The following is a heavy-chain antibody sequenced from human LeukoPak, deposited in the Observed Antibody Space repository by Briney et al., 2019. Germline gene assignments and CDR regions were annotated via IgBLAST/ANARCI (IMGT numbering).Heavy chain of an antibody. CDR2: IIPIFGTA. Sequence: ASVKVSCKASGGTFSSYAISWVRQAPGQGLEWMGGIIPIFGTANYAQKFQGRVTITADESTSTAYMELSSLRSEDTAVYYCARGGYYYDSSGYSHLPDYWGQGTLATVSA. CDR3: ARGGYYYDSSGYSHLPDY. V-gene: IGHV1-69*01. D-gene: IGHD3-22*01. J-gene: IGHJ4*02. CDR1: GGTFSSYA.